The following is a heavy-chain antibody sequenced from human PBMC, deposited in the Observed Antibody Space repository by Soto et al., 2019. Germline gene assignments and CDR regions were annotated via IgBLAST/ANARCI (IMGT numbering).Heavy chain of an antibody. Sequence: GGSLRLSCAASGFTFSSYGMHWVRQAPGKGLEWVAVIWYDGSNKYYADSVKGRFTISRDNAKNTLYLQMNSLRAEDTALYYCARLMEVRGVIRAASAFDIWGQGTMVTVSS. J-gene: IGHJ3*02. CDR1: GFTFSSYG. V-gene: IGHV3-33*01. D-gene: IGHD3-10*01. CDR3: ARLMEVRGVIRAASAFDI. CDR2: IWYDGSNK.